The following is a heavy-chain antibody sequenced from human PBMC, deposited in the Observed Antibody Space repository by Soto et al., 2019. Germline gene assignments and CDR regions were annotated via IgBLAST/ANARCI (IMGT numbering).Heavy chain of an antibody. CDR3: ATDLNYPQEVWFDP. V-gene: IGHV1-24*01. J-gene: IGHJ5*02. CDR1: GYTLTELS. D-gene: IGHD1-7*01. CDR2: FDPEDGET. Sequence: ASVKVSCKVSGYTLTELSMHWVRQAPGKGLEWMGGFDPEDGETIYAQKFQGRVTMTEDTSTDTAYMELSSLRSEDTAVYYCATDLNYPQEVWFDPWGQGTLVTVSS.